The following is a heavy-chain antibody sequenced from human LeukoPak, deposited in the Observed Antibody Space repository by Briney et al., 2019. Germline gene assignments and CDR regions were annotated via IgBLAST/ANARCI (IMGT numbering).Heavy chain of an antibody. CDR3: VRADGRDGYKGLVDY. D-gene: IGHD5-24*01. Sequence: PSETLSLTCAVYGGSFSAYYWSWTRQPPGKGLEWIGEINHSGSTNYNPSLKSRVTMSVDTSRNQFSLKLNSVTAAGAAVYYCVRADGRDGYKGLVDYWGQGTLVTVSS. V-gene: IGHV4-34*01. J-gene: IGHJ4*02. CDR1: GGSFSAYY. CDR2: INHSGST.